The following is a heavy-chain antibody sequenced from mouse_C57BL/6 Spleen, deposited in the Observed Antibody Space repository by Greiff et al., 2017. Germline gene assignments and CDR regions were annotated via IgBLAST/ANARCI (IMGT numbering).Heavy chain of an antibody. V-gene: IGHV1-80*01. CDR1: GYAFSSYW. CDR3: IGNYAMDY. J-gene: IGHJ4*01. D-gene: IGHD2-14*01. Sequence: VKLMESGAELVKPGASVKISCKASGYAFSSYWMNWVKQRPGKGLEWIGQIYPGDGDTNYNGKFKGKATLTADKSSSTAYMQLSSLTSEDSAVYFCIGNYAMDYWGQGTSVTVSS. CDR2: IYPGDGDT.